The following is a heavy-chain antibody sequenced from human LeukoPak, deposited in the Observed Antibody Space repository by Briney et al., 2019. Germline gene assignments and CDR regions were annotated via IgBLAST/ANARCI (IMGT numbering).Heavy chain of an antibody. V-gene: IGHV3-9*01. CDR3: AKEWGSWSGSYGPGFQH. J-gene: IGHJ1*01. D-gene: IGHD1-26*01. Sequence: PGRSLRLSCAASGFTFDDYAMHWVRQAPGKGLEWVSGISWNSGSIGYADSVKGRFTISRDNAKNSLYLQMNSLRAEDTALYYCAKEWGSWSGSYGPGFQHWGQGTLVTVSS. CDR1: GFTFDDYA. CDR2: ISWNSGSI.